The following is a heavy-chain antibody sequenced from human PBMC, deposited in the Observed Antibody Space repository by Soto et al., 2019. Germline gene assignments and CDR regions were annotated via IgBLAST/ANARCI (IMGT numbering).Heavy chain of an antibody. V-gene: IGHV1-24*01. CDR2: CDPEDGET. CDR1: GYTLTELS. D-gene: IGHD6-13*01. Sequence: GASVKVSCKGSGYTLTELSMPRVRQAPGKGLEWMGGCDPEDGETIYAQKFQGRVTMTEDTSTDTAYMELSSLRSEDTAVYHCATEYSSSWSPSPFDPWGQGTLVTVSS. CDR3: ATEYSSSWSPSPFDP. J-gene: IGHJ5*02.